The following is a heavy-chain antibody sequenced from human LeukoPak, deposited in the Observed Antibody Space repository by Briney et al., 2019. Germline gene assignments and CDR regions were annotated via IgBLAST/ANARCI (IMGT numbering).Heavy chain of an antibody. CDR2: IYYSGST. CDR3: ARSDYHIDY. V-gene: IGHV4-59*08. D-gene: IGHD4-17*01. J-gene: IGHJ4*02. CDR1: GVSISNYY. Sequence: PSETLSLTCTVSGVSISNYYWSWIRQPPGKGLEWIGYIYYSGSTNYNPSPKSRVTISVDTSKNQFSLKLSSVTAADTSLYYCARSDYHIDYWGQGTLVTVSS.